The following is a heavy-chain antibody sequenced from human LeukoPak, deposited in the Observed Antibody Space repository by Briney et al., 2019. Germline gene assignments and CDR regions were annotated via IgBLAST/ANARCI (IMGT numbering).Heavy chain of an antibody. D-gene: IGHD5-18*01. V-gene: IGHV4-61*02. CDR2: VYTSGSTT. Sequence: PSETLSLTCTVSGVSIASGTYYWTWIRQPAGNGLEWIGRVYTSGSTTNYNPSLKSRVTMSVDTSNNHFSLRLTSVTAADTAVYFCARISETAMITIWGQGILVTVSS. CDR3: ARISETAMITI. J-gene: IGHJ4*02. CDR1: GVSIASGTYY.